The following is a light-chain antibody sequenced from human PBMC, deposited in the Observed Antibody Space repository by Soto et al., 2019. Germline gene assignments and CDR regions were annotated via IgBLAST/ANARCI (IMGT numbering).Light chain of an antibody. CDR2: GAS. Sequence: EIGLTKSPGTLSLSPGERATLSCRASQSVSSSYLAWYQQKPGQAPRLLIYGASSRATVIPDRFSGSGSGTDFTLTISRLEPEDFAVDYCQQYGSSLYTFGQGTKLEIK. V-gene: IGKV3-20*01. CDR1: QSVSSSY. CDR3: QQYGSSLYT. J-gene: IGKJ2*01.